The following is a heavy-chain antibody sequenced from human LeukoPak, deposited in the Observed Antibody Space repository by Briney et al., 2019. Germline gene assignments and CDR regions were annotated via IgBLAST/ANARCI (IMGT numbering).Heavy chain of an antibody. CDR3: ARANIVVVPAADYWYFDL. D-gene: IGHD2-2*01. J-gene: IGHJ2*01. CDR1: GYTFTSYG. V-gene: IGHV1-18*01. CDR2: ISAYNGNT. Sequence: ASVKVSCKASGYTFTSYGISWVRQAPGQGLEWMGWISAYNGNTSYAQKLQGRVTMTTDTSTSTAYMELRSLRSDDTAVYYCARANIVVVPAADYWYFDLWGRGTLVTVSS.